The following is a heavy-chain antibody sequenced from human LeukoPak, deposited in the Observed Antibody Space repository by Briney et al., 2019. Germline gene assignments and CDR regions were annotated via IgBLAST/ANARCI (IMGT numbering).Heavy chain of an antibody. CDR1: GFTFSSYA. V-gene: IGHV3-23*01. Sequence: GGSLRLSXASSGFTFSSYAMSWVRQPPGKGLEGVSAISDSGGSTDYADSVRRGFTVSRDNSKNTLYLQINSLRAEDTAVYYCAKAKGRSSWGNWFAPWGQGTLVTVSS. D-gene: IGHD6-13*01. J-gene: IGHJ5*02. CDR3: AKAKGRSSWGNWFAP. CDR2: ISDSGGST.